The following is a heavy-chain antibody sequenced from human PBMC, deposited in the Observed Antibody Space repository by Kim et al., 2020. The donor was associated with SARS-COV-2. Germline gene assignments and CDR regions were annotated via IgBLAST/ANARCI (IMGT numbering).Heavy chain of an antibody. CDR2: ISGSGGST. Sequence: GGSLRLSCAASGFTFSSYAMSWVRQAPGKGLEWVSAISGSGGSTYYADSVKGRFTISRDNSKNTLYLQMNSLRAEDTAVYYCAKERGPYGSGSYLFFDYWGQGTLVTVSS. J-gene: IGHJ4*02. CDR1: GFTFSSYA. V-gene: IGHV3-23*01. D-gene: IGHD3-10*01. CDR3: AKERGPYGSGSYLFFDY.